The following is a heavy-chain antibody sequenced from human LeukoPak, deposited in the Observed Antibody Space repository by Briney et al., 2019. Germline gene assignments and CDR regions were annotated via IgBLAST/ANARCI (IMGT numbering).Heavy chain of an antibody. Sequence: GGSLRLSCAASGFTFSSYWMSWVRQAPGKGLEWVANIKQDGSEKYYVDSVKGRFTISRDNAKNSLYLQMNSLRAEDTAVYYCASPREGFLEHDAFDIWGQGTMVTVSS. D-gene: IGHD3-3*01. CDR3: ASPREGFLEHDAFDI. V-gene: IGHV3-7*01. J-gene: IGHJ3*02. CDR1: GFTFSSYW. CDR2: IKQDGSEK.